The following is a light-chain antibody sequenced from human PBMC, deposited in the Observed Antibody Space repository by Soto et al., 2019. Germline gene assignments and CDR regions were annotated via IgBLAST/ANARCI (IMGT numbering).Light chain of an antibody. CDR3: SSYAGSTTLYV. Sequence: QSVLTQPASVSGSPGQSITISCTGTSSDVGSYSPVSWYQQHPGKAPKLMIYEVSKRPSGVSNRFSASKSGNTASLTISGLQAEDEADYYCSSYAGSTTLYVFGSGTKVTVL. J-gene: IGLJ1*01. V-gene: IGLV2-23*02. CDR2: EVS. CDR1: SSDVGSYSP.